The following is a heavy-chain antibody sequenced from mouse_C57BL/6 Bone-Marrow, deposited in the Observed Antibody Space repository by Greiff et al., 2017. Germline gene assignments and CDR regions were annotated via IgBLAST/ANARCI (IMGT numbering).Heavy chain of an antibody. CDR1: GFSLTSYG. CDR2: IWSGGST. CDR3: ARLYWYFDV. J-gene: IGHJ1*03. Sequence: VMLVESGPGLVQPSQSLSITCTVSGFSLTSYGVHWVRQSPGKGLEWLGVIWSGGSTDYNAAFISRLSISKDNSKSQVFFKMNSLQADDTAIYYCARLYWYFDVWGTGTTVTVSS. V-gene: IGHV2-2*01.